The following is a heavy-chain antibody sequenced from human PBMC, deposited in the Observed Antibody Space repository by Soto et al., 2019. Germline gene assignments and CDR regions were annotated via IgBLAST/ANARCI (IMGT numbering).Heavy chain of an antibody. CDR1: GTPFTGNG. CDR3: ARDSGGFWSGYGY. J-gene: IGHJ4*02. V-gene: IGHV1-18*01. Sequence: QVQLVQSGAEVKKPGASVKVSCKASGTPFTGNGTSWGRKPPGQGLEWMGWISTYNGNTNYAQKLQGRVTMTTDTSTSTAYMELRSLRSDDTAVYYCARDSGGFWSGYGYWGQGTLVTVSS. CDR2: ISTYNGNT. D-gene: IGHD3-3*01.